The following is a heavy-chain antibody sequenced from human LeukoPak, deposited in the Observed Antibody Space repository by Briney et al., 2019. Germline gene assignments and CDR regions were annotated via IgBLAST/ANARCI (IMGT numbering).Heavy chain of an antibody. CDR2: ISSSGSTI. V-gene: IGHV3-48*04. J-gene: IGHJ5*02. CDR1: GFTFSSYW. CDR3: ARCGGGNPRWFDP. D-gene: IGHD4-23*01. Sequence: GGSLRLSCAASGFTFSSYWMSWVRQAPGKGLEWVSYISSSGSTIYYADSVKGRFTISRDNAKNSMYLQMNSLRAEDTAVYYCARCGGGNPRWFDPWGQGTLVTVSS.